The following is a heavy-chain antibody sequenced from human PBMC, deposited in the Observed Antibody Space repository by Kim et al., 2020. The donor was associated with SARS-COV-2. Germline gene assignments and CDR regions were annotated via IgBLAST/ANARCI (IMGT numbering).Heavy chain of an antibody. CDR2: ISSSSSYI. J-gene: IGHJ5*02. Sequence: GGSLRLSCAASGFTFSSYSMNWVRQAPGKGLEWVSSISSSSSYIYYADSVKGRFTISRDNAKNSLYLQMNSLRAEDTAVYYCARDRDPEFDTAEGWFDPWGQGTLVTVSS. CDR3: ARDRDPEFDTAEGWFDP. D-gene: IGHD5-18*01. V-gene: IGHV3-21*01. CDR1: GFTFSSYS.